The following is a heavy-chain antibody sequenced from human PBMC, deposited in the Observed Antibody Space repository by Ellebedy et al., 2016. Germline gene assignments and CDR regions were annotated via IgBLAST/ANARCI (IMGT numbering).Heavy chain of an antibody. CDR2: ISSSGTAI. D-gene: IGHD1-1*01. CDR3: ARDRGTGKYLISWYSDH. V-gene: IGHV3-48*03. Sequence: GGSLRLSXVTSGFFFSRYNMIWVRRAPGKGLEWVSYISSSGTAIYYADSVKGRFTISRDNAKNSLFLQMNSLRAEDSAVYYCARDRGTGKYLISWYSDHWGRGTLVTVSS. J-gene: IGHJ2*01. CDR1: GFFFSRYN.